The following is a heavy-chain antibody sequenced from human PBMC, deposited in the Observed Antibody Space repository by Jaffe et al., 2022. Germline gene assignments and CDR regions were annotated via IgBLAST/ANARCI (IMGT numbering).Heavy chain of an antibody. V-gene: IGHV4-59*01. CDR2: AYYSGTT. CDR3: ARGSGWYYY. J-gene: IGHJ4*02. CDR1: GGSISSYY. Sequence: QVQLQESGPGLVKPSETLSLTCTVSGGSISSYYWSWIRQPPGKGLEWIGYAYYSGTTIYNPSLKSRVTISVDTSKSQFSLRLTSVTAADTAMYYCARGSGWYYYWGQGTLVTVSS. D-gene: IGHD6-19*01.